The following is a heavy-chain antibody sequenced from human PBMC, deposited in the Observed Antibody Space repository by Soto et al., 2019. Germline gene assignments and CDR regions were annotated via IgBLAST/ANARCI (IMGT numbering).Heavy chain of an antibody. CDR3: TTTYDILTGYYQRYGMDV. V-gene: IGHV3-15*07. D-gene: IGHD3-9*01. Sequence: ESGGGLVKPGGSLRLSCAASGFTFSNAWMNWVRQAPGKGLEWVGRIKSKTDGGTTDYAAPVKGRFTISRDDSKNTLYLQMNSLKTEDTAVYYCTTTYDILTGYYQRYGMDVWGQGTTVTVSS. CDR2: IKSKTDGGTT. J-gene: IGHJ6*02. CDR1: GFTFSNAW.